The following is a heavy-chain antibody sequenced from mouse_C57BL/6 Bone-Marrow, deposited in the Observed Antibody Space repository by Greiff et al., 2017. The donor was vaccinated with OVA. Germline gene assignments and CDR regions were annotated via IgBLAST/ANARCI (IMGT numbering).Heavy chain of an antibody. V-gene: IGHV1-19*01. CDR3: AREDGHYAMDY. CDR2: INPYNGGT. CDR1: GYTFTDYY. J-gene: IGHJ4*01. D-gene: IGHD2-3*01. Sequence: EVQLQQPGPVLVKPGASVKMSCKASGYTFTDYYMNWVKQSHGKSLEWIGVINPYNGGTSYNQKFKGKATLTVNKSSSTAYMELNSLTSEDSAVYYCAREDGHYAMDYWGQGTSVTVSS.